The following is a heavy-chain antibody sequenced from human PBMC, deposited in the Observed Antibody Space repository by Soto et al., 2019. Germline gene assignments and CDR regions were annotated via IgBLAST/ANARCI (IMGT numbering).Heavy chain of an antibody. CDR2: ISTYSGNT. Sequence: ASVKVSCKASGYTFTSYGISWVRQAPGQGLEWMGWISTYSGNTDYAQKFQGRITMTTDTSTDTVYMELRSLRSDDTAVYFCARNLFGVIIMGDYWRQGTLVTVSS. J-gene: IGHJ4*02. CDR3: ARNLFGVIIMGDY. V-gene: IGHV1-18*04. CDR1: GYTFTSYG. D-gene: IGHD3-3*01.